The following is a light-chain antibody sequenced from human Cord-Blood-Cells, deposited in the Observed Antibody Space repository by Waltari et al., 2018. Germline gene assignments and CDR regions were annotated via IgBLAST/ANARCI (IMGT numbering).Light chain of an antibody. CDR3: AAWDDSLNGPV. CDR1: SSNIGSNT. V-gene: IGLV1-44*01. Sequence: QSVLTQPPSSSGTPGPRVTISCSGSSSNIGSNTENYYQQLPGTAPKLLIYSNNPRPSGVPDRFSGSKSGTSASLAISGLQSEDEADYYCAAWDDSLNGPVFGGGTKLTVL. CDR2: SNN. J-gene: IGLJ3*02.